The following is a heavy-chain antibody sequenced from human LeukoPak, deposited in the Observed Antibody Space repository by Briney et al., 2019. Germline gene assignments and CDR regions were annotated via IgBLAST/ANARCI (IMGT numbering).Heavy chain of an antibody. CDR2: ISAYNGNT. CDR1: GYTFTSYG. CDR3: ARDRPYDTTLNWFDP. D-gene: IGHD3-22*01. Sequence: ASVKVSCKASGYTFTSYGISWVRQAPGQGLEWMGWISAYNGNTNYAQKLQGRVTMTTDTSTSTAYMELRSLRSDDTAVYYCARDRPYDTTLNWFDPWGQGTLVTVSS. J-gene: IGHJ5*02. V-gene: IGHV1-18*01.